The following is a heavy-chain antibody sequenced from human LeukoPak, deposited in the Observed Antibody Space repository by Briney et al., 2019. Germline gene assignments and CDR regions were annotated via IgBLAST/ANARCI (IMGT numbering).Heavy chain of an antibody. CDR1: GFTFSTYS. J-gene: IGHJ4*02. V-gene: IGHV3-48*02. CDR2: ISSSSSTI. Sequence: GGSLRLSCAASGFTFSTYSMNWVRQAPGKRLEWVSYISSSSSTIYYADSVRGRFTISRDNAKNSLYLQMNSLRDEDTAVYYCARDASYCGGDCYKGFFDYWGQGTLVTVSS. CDR3: ARDASYCGGDCYKGFFDY. D-gene: IGHD2-21*02.